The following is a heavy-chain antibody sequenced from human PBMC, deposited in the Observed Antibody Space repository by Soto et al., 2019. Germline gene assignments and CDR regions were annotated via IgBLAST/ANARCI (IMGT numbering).Heavy chain of an antibody. Sequence: PGGSLRLSCAAPGFSFSKYGMHWVRQAPGKGLEWVAFVSSDGNNKYYGDSVKGRFTISRDNSKNMVFLQVDSLRVDDTALYYCAKDRVIQLLPIWPDPWGQGTLVTVLL. V-gene: IGHV3-30*18. D-gene: IGHD2-2*01. CDR1: GFSFSKYG. CDR2: VSSDGNNK. CDR3: AKDRVIQLLPIWPDP. J-gene: IGHJ5*02.